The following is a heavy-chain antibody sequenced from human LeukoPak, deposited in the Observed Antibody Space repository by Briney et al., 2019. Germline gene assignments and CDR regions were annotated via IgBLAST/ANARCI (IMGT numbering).Heavy chain of an antibody. CDR2: IYYSGST. D-gene: IGHD1-26*01. Sequence: SETLSLTCTVSGYSISSGYYWSWIRQPPGKGLEWIGYIYYSGSTNYNPSLKSRVTISVDTSKNQFSLKLSSVTAADTAVYYCARGRGSYNGEIDYWGQGTLVTVSS. CDR1: GYSISSGYY. CDR3: ARGRGSYNGEIDY. J-gene: IGHJ4*02. V-gene: IGHV4-61*01.